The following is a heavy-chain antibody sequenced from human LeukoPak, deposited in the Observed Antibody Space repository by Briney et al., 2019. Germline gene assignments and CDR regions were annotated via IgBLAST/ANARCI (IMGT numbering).Heavy chain of an antibody. CDR2: ISSSSSTI. V-gene: IGHV3-48*01. D-gene: IGHD3-3*01. Sequence: GGSLRLSCAASGFTFSSYSMNWVRQAPGKGLEWVSYISSSSSTIYYADSVKGRFTISRDNAKNSLYLQMNSLRAEDTAVYYCARTAPDDFWSGYFDYWGQGTLVTVSS. J-gene: IGHJ4*02. CDR1: GFTFSSYS. CDR3: ARTAPDDFWSGYFDY.